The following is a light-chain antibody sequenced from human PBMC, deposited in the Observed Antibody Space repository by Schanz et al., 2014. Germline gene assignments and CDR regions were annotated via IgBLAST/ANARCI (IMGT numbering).Light chain of an antibody. V-gene: IGKV4-1*01. CDR1: QSVLYRSHNKNY. J-gene: IGKJ4*01. CDR3: QQYYSTPLT. Sequence: DIVMTQSPDSLAVSLGERATIHCRSSQSVLYRSHNKNYLAWYQQKPGQPPKLLIFWASTRESGVLDRFSGSGSGTDFTLTISSLQAEDVAVYYCQQYYSTPLTFGGGTKVEIK. CDR2: WAS.